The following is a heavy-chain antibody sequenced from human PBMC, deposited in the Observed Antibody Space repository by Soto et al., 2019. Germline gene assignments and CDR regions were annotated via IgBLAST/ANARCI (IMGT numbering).Heavy chain of an antibody. Sequence: GASVKFSCKASGYTFTSYGISWVRQAPGQGLEWMGWISAYNGNTNYAQKLQGRVTMTTDTSTSTAYMELRSLRSDDTAVYYCARDRSSSSYYYYGMDVWGQGTTVTVSS. D-gene: IGHD6-6*01. J-gene: IGHJ6*02. CDR3: ARDRSSSSYYYYGMDV. CDR2: ISAYNGNT. V-gene: IGHV1-18*01. CDR1: GYTFTSYG.